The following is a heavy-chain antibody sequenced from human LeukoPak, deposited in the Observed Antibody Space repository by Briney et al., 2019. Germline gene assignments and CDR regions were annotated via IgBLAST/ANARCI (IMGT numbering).Heavy chain of an antibody. Sequence: GASVKVSCKASGYTFTSYYMHWVRQAPGKGLEWMGGFDPEDGETIYAQKFQGRVTMTEDTSTDTAYMELSSLRSEDTAVYYCATAFLGYGSGSYYNWFDPWGQGTLVTVSS. D-gene: IGHD3-10*01. J-gene: IGHJ5*02. V-gene: IGHV1-24*01. CDR3: ATAFLGYGSGSYYNWFDP. CDR1: GYTFTSYY. CDR2: FDPEDGET.